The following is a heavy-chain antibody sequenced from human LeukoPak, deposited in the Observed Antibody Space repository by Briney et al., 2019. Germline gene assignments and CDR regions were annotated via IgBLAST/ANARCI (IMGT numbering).Heavy chain of an antibody. V-gene: IGHV4-38-2*02. D-gene: IGHD7-27*01. CDR2: GYHSGIT. Sequence: SETLSLTCTVSGYSVTSGYYWGWIRQPPGKRLEWIGNGYHSGITNYNPSLKSRVTISVDTSKNQFSLKLSSVTAADTAVYYCARVQLGMGFDYWGQGTLVTVSS. CDR1: GYSVTSGYY. J-gene: IGHJ4*02. CDR3: ARVQLGMGFDY.